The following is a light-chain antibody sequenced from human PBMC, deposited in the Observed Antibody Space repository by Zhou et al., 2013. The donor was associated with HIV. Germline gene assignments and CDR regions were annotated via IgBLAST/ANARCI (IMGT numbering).Light chain of an antibody. CDR3: QQYGNSPLT. J-gene: IGKJ5*01. V-gene: IGKV3-20*01. CDR1: QRVSSNY. Sequence: EIVLTQSPGTLSLSPGERASLSCRASQRVSSNYLAWYQQKPGQAPRLLIYGASSRATGVPDRFSGSGSGTDFTLTISRLEPEDFAVYYCQQYGNSPLTFGQGTRLEIK. CDR2: GAS.